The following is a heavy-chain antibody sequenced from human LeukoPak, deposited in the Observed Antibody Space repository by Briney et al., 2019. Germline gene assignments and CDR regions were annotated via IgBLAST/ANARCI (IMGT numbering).Heavy chain of an antibody. CDR1: GYSFTSYW. D-gene: IGHD5-24*01. J-gene: IGHJ6*03. CDR3: ARHRRDGYNPYYYYYMDV. V-gene: IGHV5-51*01. CDR2: IYPGDSDT. Sequence: GESPKISCKGSGYSFTSYWIGWVRQMPGKGLEWMGIIYPGDSDTRYSPSFQGQVTISADKSISTAYLQWSSLKASDTAMYYCARHRRDGYNPYYYYYMDVWGKGTTVTVSS.